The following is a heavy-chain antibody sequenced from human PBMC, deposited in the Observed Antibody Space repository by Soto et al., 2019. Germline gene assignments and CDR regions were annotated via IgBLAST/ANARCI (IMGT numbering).Heavy chain of an antibody. Sequence: ALVKRSCKGAGYAFSSYYMHWVRQTPGQGLEWMGIINPSGGSTSYAQKFQGRVTMTRDTSTSTVYMELSSLRSEDTAVYYCARDNYYDSSGYDYWGQGTLVTVSS. CDR3: ARDNYYDSSGYDY. V-gene: IGHV1-46*01. CDR1: GYAFSSYY. CDR2: INPSGGST. D-gene: IGHD3-22*01. J-gene: IGHJ4*02.